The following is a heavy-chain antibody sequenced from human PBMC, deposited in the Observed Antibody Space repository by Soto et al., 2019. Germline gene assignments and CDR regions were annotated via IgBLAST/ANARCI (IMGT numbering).Heavy chain of an antibody. D-gene: IGHD2-8*02. J-gene: IGHJ6*03. Sequence: QVQLVQSGSEVKNPGSSVKVSCRASGGSLSSYPITWVRQAPGQGLEWMGRIIPIVGLTNYAQKFQGRVTITADKSTSTAYMELSSLRSDDTAVYYCVRPTGGHDSGGNYMDVCGKGTTVIVSS. V-gene: IGHV1-69*02. CDR1: GGSLSSYP. CDR3: VRPTGGHDSGGNYMDV. CDR2: IIPIVGLT.